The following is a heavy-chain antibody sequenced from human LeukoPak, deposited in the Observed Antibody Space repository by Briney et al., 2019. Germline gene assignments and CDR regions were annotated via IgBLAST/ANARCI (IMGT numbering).Heavy chain of an antibody. CDR2: INPNSGGT. V-gene: IGHV1-2*02. J-gene: IGHJ4*02. D-gene: IGHD3-22*01. CDR3: ARDGTYYYDSSGYYFDY. CDR1: GYTFTGYY. Sequence: ASVKVSCKASGYTFTGYYMHWVRQAPGQGLEWMGWINPNSGGTNYAQKFRGRVTMTRDTSISTAYMELSRLRSDDTAVYYCARDGTYYYDSSGYYFDYWGQGTLVTVSS.